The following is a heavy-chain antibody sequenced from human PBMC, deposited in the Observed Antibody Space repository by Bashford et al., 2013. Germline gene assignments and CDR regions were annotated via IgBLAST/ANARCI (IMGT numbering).Heavy chain of an antibody. D-gene: IGHD2-15*01. Sequence: ASVKVSCKGSGYTFSGYNMHWVRQAPGQGLEWMGWINPKNGDTKYAQKFQGRVTMTSDTSIRTAYMELSGLRYDDTALYYCAKVFSWDIGGPDVWGQGTTVTVSS. CDR1: GYTFSGYN. CDR3: AKVFSWDIGGPDV. V-gene: IGHV1-2*02. CDR2: INPKNGDT. J-gene: IGHJ6*02.